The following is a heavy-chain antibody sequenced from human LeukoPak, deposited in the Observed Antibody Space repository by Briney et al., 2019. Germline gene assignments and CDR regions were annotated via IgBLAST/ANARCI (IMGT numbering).Heavy chain of an antibody. CDR3: AKDMEEYSSSPDAFDI. J-gene: IGHJ3*02. D-gene: IGHD6-6*01. V-gene: IGHV3-9*01. CDR2: ISWNSGSI. Sequence: GGSLRLSCAASGFTFDDYAMHWVRQAPGKGLEWVSGISWNSGSIGYAGSVKGRFTISRDNAKNSLYLQMNSLRAEDTALYYCAKDMEEYSSSPDAFDIWGQGTMVTVSS. CDR1: GFTFDDYA.